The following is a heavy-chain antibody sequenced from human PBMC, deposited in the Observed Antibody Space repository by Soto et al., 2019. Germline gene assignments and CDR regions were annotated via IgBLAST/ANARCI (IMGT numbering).Heavy chain of an antibody. CDR3: AREGSYSAYNFAHGIQLWSFDF. CDR2: IFSSGST. D-gene: IGHD5-12*01. CDR1: GGSINTFY. J-gene: IGHJ4*02. V-gene: IGHV4-4*07. Sequence: ASETLSLTCTVSGGSINTFYWSWVRQPAGKGLEWIGRIFSSGSTSFNPSLESRVAMSVDTSKNRFSLNLSSVTAADMAVYYCAREGSYSAYNFAHGIQLWSFDFWGQGALVTVSS.